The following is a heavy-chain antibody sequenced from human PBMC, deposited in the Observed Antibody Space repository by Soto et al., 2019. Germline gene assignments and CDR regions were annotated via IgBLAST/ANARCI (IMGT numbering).Heavy chain of an antibody. CDR2: IRSRPHNYAT. CDR3: TTERDY. V-gene: IGHV3-73*02. Sequence: EVQLVESGGGLVQIGGSLKLSCATSGLSFSGSAMHWARQASGKGLEWVGRIRSRPHNYATTYAASVEGRFTISRDDSKNTVYLKMNGMKTEDTAVYYCTTERDYWGRGTLVTVSS. J-gene: IGHJ4*02. CDR1: GLSFSGSA.